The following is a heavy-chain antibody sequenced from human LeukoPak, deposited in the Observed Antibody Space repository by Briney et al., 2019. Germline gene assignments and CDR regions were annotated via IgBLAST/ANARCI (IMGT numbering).Heavy chain of an antibody. Sequence: ASVKVSCKASGYTFTSYGISWVRQAPGQGLEWMGWISAYNGNTNYAQKLQGRVTMTTDTSTSTAYMELRSLRSDDTAVYYCARDLTYYCGGDCYRIWFDPGAREPWSPSPQ. CDR1: GYTFTSYG. CDR3: ARDLTYYCGGDCYRIWFDP. D-gene: IGHD2-21*02. CDR2: ISAYNGNT. V-gene: IGHV1-18*01. J-gene: IGHJ5*02.